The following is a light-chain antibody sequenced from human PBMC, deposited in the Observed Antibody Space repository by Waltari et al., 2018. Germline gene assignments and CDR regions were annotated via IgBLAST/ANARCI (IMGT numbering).Light chain of an antibody. CDR1: SSDVGGYNF. J-gene: IGLJ2*01. V-gene: IGLV2-14*01. CDR3: SSYTFTSTPVV. CDR2: EVS. Sequence: QSALTQPASVSGSPGQSITISCTGTSSDVGGYNFVSWYQQHAGKAPNLRIYEVSNRPSGLSNGFSGSKSGNTASLTISGLQAEDEADYYCSSYTFTSTPVVFGGGTKVTVL.